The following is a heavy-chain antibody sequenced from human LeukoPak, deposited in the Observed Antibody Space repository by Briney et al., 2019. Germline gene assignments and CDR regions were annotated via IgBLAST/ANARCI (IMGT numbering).Heavy chain of an antibody. CDR3: ARDAGIQLWFDY. CDR1: GYTFTSYY. Sequence: ASVKVSCKASGYTFTSYYMHWVRQAPGQGLEWMGIINPSGGSTSYAQKFQGRVTMTRDTSTSTVYIELSSLRSEDTAVYYCARDAGIQLWFDYWGQGTLVTVSS. D-gene: IGHD5-18*01. V-gene: IGHV1-46*01. CDR2: INPSGGST. J-gene: IGHJ4*02.